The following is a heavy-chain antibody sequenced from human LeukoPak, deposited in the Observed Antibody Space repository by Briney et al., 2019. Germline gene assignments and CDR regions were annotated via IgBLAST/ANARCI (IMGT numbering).Heavy chain of an antibody. V-gene: IGHV1-69*13. D-gene: IGHD3-3*01. Sequence: GASVKVSCKASGGTFSSYAISWVRQAPGQGLEWMGGIIPIFGTANYAQKFQGRVTITADESTSTAYMELSSLRSEDTAVYYCARALDFWSTIDYWGQGTLVTVSS. CDR3: ARALDFWSTIDY. CDR1: GGTFSSYA. CDR2: IIPIFGTA. J-gene: IGHJ4*02.